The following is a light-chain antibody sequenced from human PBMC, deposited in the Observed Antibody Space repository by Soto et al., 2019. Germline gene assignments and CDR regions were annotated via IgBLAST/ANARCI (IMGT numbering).Light chain of an antibody. Sequence: QSVLTQAASTSATPGQWVTISCSRSSSNSGSNHVYWYQQFPGIPPKFLMHRSDTRSTGVPDRFPCSTSGTSASLAISGLRSDDEADYYCSARHDSLSGEVFGGGTKLTVL. CDR3: SARHDSLSGEV. CDR2: RSD. CDR1: SSNSGSNH. J-gene: IGLJ2*01. V-gene: IGLV1-47*01.